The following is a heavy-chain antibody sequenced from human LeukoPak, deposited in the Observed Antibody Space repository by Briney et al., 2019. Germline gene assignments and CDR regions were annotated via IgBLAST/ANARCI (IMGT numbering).Heavy chain of an antibody. V-gene: IGHV3-21*01. CDR1: GFTFSSYS. CDR2: ISSSSSYI. J-gene: IGHJ4*02. Sequence: GGSLRLSCAASGFTFSSYSMNWVRQAPGKGLEWVSSISSSSSYIYYADSVKGRFTISRDNAKNSLYLQMNSLRAEDTAVYYCAREGGVDTAMPRAYYFDYWGQGTLVTVSS. D-gene: IGHD5-18*01. CDR3: AREGGVDTAMPRAYYFDY.